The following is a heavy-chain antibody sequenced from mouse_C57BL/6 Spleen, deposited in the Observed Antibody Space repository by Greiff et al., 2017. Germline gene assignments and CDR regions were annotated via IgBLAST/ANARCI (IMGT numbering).Heavy chain of an antibody. J-gene: IGHJ1*03. CDR3: ARYLYYYGSSFYWYFDV. CDR1: GYSITSDY. V-gene: IGHV3-8*01. CDR2: ISYSGST. Sequence: EVKLLESGPGLAKPSQTLSLTCSVTGYSITSDYWNWIRKFPGNKLEYMGYISYSGSTYYNPSLKSRISITRATSKNQYYLQLNSETTEDTATYFCARYLYYYGSSFYWYFDVWGTGTTVTVSS. D-gene: IGHD1-1*01.